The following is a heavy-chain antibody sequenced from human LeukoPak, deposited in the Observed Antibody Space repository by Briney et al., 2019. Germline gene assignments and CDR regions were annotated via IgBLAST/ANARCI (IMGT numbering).Heavy chain of an antibody. J-gene: IGHJ4*02. CDR2: ISGSGGST. V-gene: IGHV3-23*01. D-gene: IGHD3-3*01. Sequence: GGPLRLSCAASGFTFSSYAMSWVRQAPGKGLEWVSAISGSGGSTYYADSVKGRFTISRDNSKNTLYLQMNSLRAEDTAVYYCAKGHVLRFLEWLPRLYFDYWGQGTLVTVSS. CDR1: GFTFSSYA. CDR3: AKGHVLRFLEWLPRLYFDY.